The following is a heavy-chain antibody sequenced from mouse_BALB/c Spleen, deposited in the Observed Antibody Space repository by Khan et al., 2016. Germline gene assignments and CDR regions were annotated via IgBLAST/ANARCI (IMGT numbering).Heavy chain of an antibody. J-gene: IGHJ2*01. Sequence: EVQLQESGPGLVKPSQSLSLTCTVTGYSITSDYAWNWIRQFPGNKLEWLGYIRYSGSTSYNPSIKSRISITRDTSKNQFFLQLNSVTTEDTATYYCARDYYGSSYFDYWGQGTTLTVSS. CDR3: ARDYYGSSYFDY. CDR1: GYSITSDYA. D-gene: IGHD1-1*01. V-gene: IGHV3-2*02. CDR2: IRYSGST.